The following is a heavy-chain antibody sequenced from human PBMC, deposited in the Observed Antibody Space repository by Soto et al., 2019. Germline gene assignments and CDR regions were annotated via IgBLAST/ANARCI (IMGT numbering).Heavy chain of an antibody. CDR1: GGTFSSYA. Sequence: QVQLVQSGAEVKKPGSSVKVSCKASGGTFSSYAISWVRQAPGQGLEWMGGIIPIFGTANYAQKFQGSVTITADEATSTADMELSSLRSEDTAVYYCARSYFRVTTSYGMDVWGQGTTVTVSS. J-gene: IGHJ6*02. CDR3: ARSYFRVTTSYGMDV. D-gene: IGHD4-17*01. CDR2: IIPIFGTA. V-gene: IGHV1-69*12.